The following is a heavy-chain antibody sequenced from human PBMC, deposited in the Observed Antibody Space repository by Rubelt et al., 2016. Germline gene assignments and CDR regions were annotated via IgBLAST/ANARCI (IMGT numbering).Heavy chain of an antibody. CDR3: ASSSGSYYSLDY. J-gene: IGHJ4*02. Sequence: TFSSYAISWVRQAPGQGLEWMGGIIPIFGTANYAQKFQGRVALTRDIATRTVYMDLRSLRSDDTAGYYCASSSGSYYSLDYWGQGTLVTVSS. CDR2: IIPIFGTA. CDR1: TFSSYA. V-gene: IGHV1-69*05. D-gene: IGHD1-26*01.